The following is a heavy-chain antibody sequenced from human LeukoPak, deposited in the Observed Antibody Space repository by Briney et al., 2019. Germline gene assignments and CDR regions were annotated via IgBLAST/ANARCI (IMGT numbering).Heavy chain of an antibody. Sequence: GGSLRLSCAASGFTFSSYAMSWVRQAPGKGLEWVSAISGSGGSTYYADSVKGRFTISRDNSKNTLYLQMNSLRAEDAALDYSAKAAWYGDYYYHGMDVWGQGTTVTVSS. CDR3: AKAAWYGDYYYHGMDV. CDR1: GFTFSSYA. J-gene: IGHJ6*02. D-gene: IGHD3-10*01. CDR2: ISGSGGST. V-gene: IGHV3-23*01.